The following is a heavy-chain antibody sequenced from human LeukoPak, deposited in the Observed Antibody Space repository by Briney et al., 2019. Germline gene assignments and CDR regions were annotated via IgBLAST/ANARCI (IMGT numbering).Heavy chain of an antibody. CDR3: ARAPREQWLVLPPYYFDY. CDR1: GYTFTGYY. Sequence: ASVKVSCKASGYTFTGYYMHWVRQAPGQGLEWMGWINPNSGGTNYAQKFQGRVTMTRDTSISTAYMELSRLRSDDTAVYYCARAPREQWLVLPPYYFDYWGQGTLVTVSS. J-gene: IGHJ4*02. D-gene: IGHD6-19*01. CDR2: INPNSGGT. V-gene: IGHV1-2*02.